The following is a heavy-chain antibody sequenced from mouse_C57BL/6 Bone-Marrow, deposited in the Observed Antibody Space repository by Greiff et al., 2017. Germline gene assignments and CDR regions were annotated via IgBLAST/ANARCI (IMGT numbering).Heavy chain of an antibody. V-gene: IGHV5-9-1*02. D-gene: IGHD2-3*01. CDR3: TREGGGYYVRYFDY. CDR1: GFTFSSYA. J-gene: IGHJ2*01. Sequence: DVKLVESGEGLVKPGGSLKLSCAASGFTFSSYAMSWVRQTPEKRLEWVAYISSGGDYIYYADTVKGRFTFSRDNARNTLYLQMSSLKSEDTAMYYCTREGGGYYVRYFDYWGQGTTLTVSS. CDR2: ISSGGDYI.